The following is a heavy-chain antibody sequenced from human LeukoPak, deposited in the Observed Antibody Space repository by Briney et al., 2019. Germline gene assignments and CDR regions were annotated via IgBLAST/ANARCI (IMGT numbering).Heavy chain of an antibody. J-gene: IGHJ3*02. D-gene: IGHD6-13*01. Sequence: GASVKVSCKTSTGYYMHWVRQAPGQGLEYMGWIHPNSGASKSVPKFQGRVTMTRDTSINTDCVELSSLTSDDTAMYYCAREGRAGSSGWFGAFDIWGQGTMVIVSS. CDR1: TGYY. CDR3: AREGRAGSSGWFGAFDI. V-gene: IGHV1-2*02. CDR2: IHPNSGAS.